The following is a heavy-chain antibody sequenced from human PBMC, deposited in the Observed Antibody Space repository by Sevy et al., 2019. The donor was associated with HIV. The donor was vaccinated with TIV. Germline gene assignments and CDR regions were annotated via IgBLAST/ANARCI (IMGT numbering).Heavy chain of an antibody. CDR3: ARDWGVGNYRAMDV. CDR1: GFNVNDIY. V-gene: IGHV3-53*01. J-gene: IGHJ6*02. Sequence: GGSLRLSCAASGFNVNDIYINWVRQAPGKGLEWVSVMYSGGGTYYADSGKGRFTISRDDSKNRRYLQMSSLGVEDAAVYYCARDWGVGNYRAMDVWGPGTTVTVSS. D-gene: IGHD3-16*01. CDR2: MYSGGGT.